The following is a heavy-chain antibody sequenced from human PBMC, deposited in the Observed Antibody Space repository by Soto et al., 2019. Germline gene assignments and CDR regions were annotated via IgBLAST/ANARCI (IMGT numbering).Heavy chain of an antibody. CDR1: GGSISSSSYY. CDR2: IYYSGST. D-gene: IGHD6-19*01. Sequence: QLQLQESGPGLVKPSETLSLTCTVSGGSISSSSYYWGWIRQPPGKGLEWIGSIYYSGSTYYNPSLKSRVTISVDTSKNQFSLKLSSVTAADTAVYYCARLGIAVDWTVVGRGYFDYWGQGTLVTVSS. V-gene: IGHV4-39*01. J-gene: IGHJ4*02. CDR3: ARLGIAVDWTVVGRGYFDY.